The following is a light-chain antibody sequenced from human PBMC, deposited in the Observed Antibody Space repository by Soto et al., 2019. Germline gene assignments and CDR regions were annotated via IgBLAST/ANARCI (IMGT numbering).Light chain of an antibody. CDR2: EVS. CDR1: SSDVGSYNF. Sequence: QSALTQPASVSGSPGQSITISCTGTSSDVGSYNFVSWYQHLPGKAPKLMIYEVSNRPSGVSDRFSGSKSGNTASLTISGLQAEDEAAYYCSSYTTSSKYVSGPGTKVTVL. J-gene: IGLJ1*01. V-gene: IGLV2-14*01. CDR3: SSYTTSSKYV.